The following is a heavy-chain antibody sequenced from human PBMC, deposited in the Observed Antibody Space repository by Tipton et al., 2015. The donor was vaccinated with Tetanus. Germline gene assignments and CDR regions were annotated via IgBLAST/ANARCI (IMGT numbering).Heavy chain of an antibody. CDR2: IKHDGSEN. CDR1: GLTFSSYA. CDR3: ARDPTRRFDY. V-gene: IGHV3-7*01. Sequence: SLRLSCVASGLTFSSYAMNWVRQAPGKGLEWVANIKHDGSENYYVDSVKGRFTISRDNAKNSLYLQMNSLRAEDTAVYYCARDPTRRFDYWGPGTLVTVSS. D-gene: IGHD1/OR15-1a*01. J-gene: IGHJ4*02.